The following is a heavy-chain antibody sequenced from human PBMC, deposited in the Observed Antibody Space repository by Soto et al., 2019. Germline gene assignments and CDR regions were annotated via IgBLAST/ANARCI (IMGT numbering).Heavy chain of an antibody. D-gene: IGHD2-2*01. Sequence: QITLKESGPTLVKPTQTLTLTCTFSGFSLSTSGVGVGWIRQPPGKALEWLALIYWDDDKRYSPSLKSRLTITMDTSKNQVVLTMTNMDPVDTATYYCAHSRAAIDDEYFQHWGQGTLVTVSS. J-gene: IGHJ1*01. CDR2: IYWDDDK. CDR1: GFSLSTSGVG. V-gene: IGHV2-5*02. CDR3: AHSRAAIDDEYFQH.